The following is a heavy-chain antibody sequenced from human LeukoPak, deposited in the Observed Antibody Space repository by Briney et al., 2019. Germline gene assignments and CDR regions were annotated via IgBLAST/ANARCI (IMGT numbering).Heavy chain of an antibody. CDR1: GFTFNTYG. D-gene: IGHD1-26*01. J-gene: IGHJ4*02. CDR3: AIDGGSYYSAFDY. V-gene: IGHV3-30*02. Sequence: PGGSLRLSCATSGFTFNTYGMHWVRQAPGQGLDWVAFIRYDEISKYYADSVKGRFTISRDNAKNSLYLQMNSLRAEDTAVYYCAIDGGSYYSAFDYWGQGTLVTVSS. CDR2: IRYDEISK.